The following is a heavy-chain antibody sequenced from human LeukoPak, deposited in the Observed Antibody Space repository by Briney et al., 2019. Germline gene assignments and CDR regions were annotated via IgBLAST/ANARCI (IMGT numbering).Heavy chain of an antibody. D-gene: IGHD5-12*01. V-gene: IGHV3-21*01. CDR1: GGSISSSN. CDR2: ISGRSVFI. CDR3: AKDHVPYGYDSYYFDY. J-gene: IGHJ4*02. Sequence: ETLSLTCAVSGGSISSSNWWSWVRQAPGKGLEWVASISGRSVFISYSDSVKGRFTISRDNSKNTLYLQMNSLRAEDTAVYYCAKDHVPYGYDSYYFDYWGQGTLVTVSS.